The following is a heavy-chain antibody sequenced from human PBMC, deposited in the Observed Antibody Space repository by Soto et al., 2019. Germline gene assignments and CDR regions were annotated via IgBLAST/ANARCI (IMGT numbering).Heavy chain of an antibody. CDR1: GYTFTSYD. CDR3: ARERSSGWYVDY. V-gene: IGHV1-8*01. Sequence: QVQLVQSGAEVKKPGASVKVSCKASGYTFTSYDVNWVRQATGQGLEWMGWMNPNSGNTGYAQKFKGRVTMTRNTSISTAYMELSSLRSEDTAVYYCARERSSGWYVDYWGQGTLVTVSS. D-gene: IGHD6-19*01. CDR2: MNPNSGNT. J-gene: IGHJ4*02.